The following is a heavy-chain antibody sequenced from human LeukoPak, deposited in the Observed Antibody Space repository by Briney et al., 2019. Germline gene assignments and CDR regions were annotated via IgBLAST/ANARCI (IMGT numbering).Heavy chain of an antibody. CDR2: ISYDGSNK. D-gene: IGHD5-18*01. V-gene: IGHV3-30*04. CDR1: GFTFSSYA. Sequence: GGSLRLSCGASGFTFSSYAMHWVRQAPGKGLEWVAVISYDGSNKYYADSVKGRFTISRDNSKNTLYLQMNSLRAEDTAVYYCARAGAWIQLWFMDYWGQGTLVTVSS. CDR3: ARAGAWIQLWFMDY. J-gene: IGHJ4*02.